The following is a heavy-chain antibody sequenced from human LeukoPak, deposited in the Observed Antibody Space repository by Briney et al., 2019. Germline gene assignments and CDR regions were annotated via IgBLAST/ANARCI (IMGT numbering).Heavy chain of an antibody. V-gene: IGHV3-21*04. D-gene: IGHD3-22*01. CDR2: ISSSSSYS. CDR3: AKGHADSSGYYYFDS. J-gene: IGHJ4*02. Sequence: GGSLRLSCAASGFIFSTYSMNWVRQAPGKGLEWVSSISSSSSYSYYADSVKGRFTISRDNSKNTLYLQMNSLRVEDTAVYYCAKGHADSSGYYYFDSWGQGTLVTVSS. CDR1: GFIFSTYS.